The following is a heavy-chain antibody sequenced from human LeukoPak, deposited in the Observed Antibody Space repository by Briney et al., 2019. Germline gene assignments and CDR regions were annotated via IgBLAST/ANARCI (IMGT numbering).Heavy chain of an antibody. J-gene: IGHJ4*02. CDR3: AREGRVSGYDFDC. D-gene: IGHD5-12*01. Sequence: GGSLRLSCAASGFTSSSYWMHWVRQAPGKGLVWVSRINSDGSSITYADSVKGRFTISRDNAKNTLYLQMNSLRVEDTAVYYCAREGRVSGYDFDCWGQGTLVTVSS. CDR1: GFTSSSYW. V-gene: IGHV3-74*03. CDR2: INSDGSSI.